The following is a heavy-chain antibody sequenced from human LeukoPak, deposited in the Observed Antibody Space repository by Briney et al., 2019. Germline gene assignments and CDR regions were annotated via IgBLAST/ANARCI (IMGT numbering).Heavy chain of an antibody. CDR2: ISGSGSST. J-gene: IGHJ4*02. CDR1: GFSFSSFA. D-gene: IGHD3-22*01. V-gene: IGHV3-23*01. Sequence: GGSLRLSCAASGFSFSSFAMGWVRQAPGKGLEWVSGISGSGSSTYYADSVKGRFTISRDNSKNTLYLQMNSLGADDTAVYYCAKGMANSAYYGAFDYWGQGTLVTVSS. CDR3: AKGMANSAYYGAFDY.